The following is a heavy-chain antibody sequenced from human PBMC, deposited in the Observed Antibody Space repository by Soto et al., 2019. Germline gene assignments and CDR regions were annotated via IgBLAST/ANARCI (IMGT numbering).Heavy chain of an antibody. CDR3: ARGRSTYYYDSGSYFDY. V-gene: IGHV4-34*01. CDR1: GGSFSGYY. CDR2: INHSGST. D-gene: IGHD3-10*01. J-gene: IGHJ4*02. Sequence: SETLSLTCAVHGGSFSGYYWSWVRQPPGKGLEWIGEINHSGSTNYNPSLKSRVTISVDTSKNQFSLKLSSVTAADTAVYYCARGRSTYYYDSGSYFDYWGQGTLVT.